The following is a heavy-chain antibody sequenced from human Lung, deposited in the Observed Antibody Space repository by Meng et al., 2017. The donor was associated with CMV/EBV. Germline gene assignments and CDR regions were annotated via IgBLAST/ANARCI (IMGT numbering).Heavy chain of an antibody. V-gene: IGHV5-51*01. D-gene: IGHD4-23*01. CDR3: ARLGVTRAVGYYYYARAV. Sequence: GESXKISCKGSGYRFTSYWIGWVRQMPGKGLDWMGIIYPDDSDTRYSPSFQGQVTISADKSISTAYLQWRSLKASDTAIYYCARLGVTRAVGYYYYARAVWXPGNXV. CDR1: GYRFTSYW. CDR2: IYPDDSDT. J-gene: IGHJ6*02.